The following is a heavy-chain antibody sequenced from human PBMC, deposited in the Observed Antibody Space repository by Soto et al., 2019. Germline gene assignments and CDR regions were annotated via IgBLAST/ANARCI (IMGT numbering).Heavy chain of an antibody. CDR3: ATSVATGKSFFVS. D-gene: IGHD6-13*01. Sequence: SETLSLTCTVSGGSISSGGYYWSWIRQHPGKGLEWIGYIYYSGSTYFNPSLKSRVTISVDTSKNQFSLRLTSVTAADTAVYYCATSVATGKSFFVSWGQGTLVTVSS. J-gene: IGHJ4*02. CDR2: IYYSGST. CDR1: GGSISSGGYY. V-gene: IGHV4-31*03.